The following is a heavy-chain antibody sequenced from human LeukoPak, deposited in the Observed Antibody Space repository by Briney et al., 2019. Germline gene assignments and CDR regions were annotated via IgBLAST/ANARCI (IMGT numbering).Heavy chain of an antibody. V-gene: IGHV1-3*01. CDR2: INAGNGNT. CDR1: GYIFTSYA. CDR3: ARDIDRVFNWFDP. J-gene: IGHJ5*02. D-gene: IGHD6-13*01. Sequence: AASVKVSCTASGYIFTSYATHWVRQAPGQRLEWMGWINAGNGNTKYSQKFQGRVTITRDTSASTVYMELSSLRSEDTAVYYCARDIDRVFNWFDPWGQGTLVTVSS.